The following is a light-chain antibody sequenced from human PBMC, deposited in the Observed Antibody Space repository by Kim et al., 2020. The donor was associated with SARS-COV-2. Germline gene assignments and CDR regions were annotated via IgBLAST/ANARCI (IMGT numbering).Light chain of an antibody. J-gene: IGLJ1*01. CDR1: SSDVGAYNY. V-gene: IGLV2-14*03. Sequence: QSALTQPASLSGSPGQSITISCTGTSSDVGAYNYVSWYQQHPGKAPKLIIYDVTNRPSGVSSRFSGSKSGDTASLTISGLQPEDEADYHCNSYAGGNSYIFGTGTTVTVL. CDR2: DVT. CDR3: NSYAGGNSYI.